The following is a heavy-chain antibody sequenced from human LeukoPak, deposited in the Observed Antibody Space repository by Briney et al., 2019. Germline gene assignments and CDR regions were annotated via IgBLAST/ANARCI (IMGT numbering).Heavy chain of an antibody. CDR3: ASSDWSDFDY. D-gene: IGHD2-21*01. J-gene: IGHJ4*02. V-gene: IGHV3-7*01. Sequence: GGSLRLSCAASGFTFSSYWMSWVRQAPGEGLEWVANIKQDGSEKYYVDSVKGRFTISRDNAKNSLYLQMNSLRAEDRAVFYCASSDWSDFDYWGQGTLVTVSS. CDR2: IKQDGSEK. CDR1: GFTFSSYW.